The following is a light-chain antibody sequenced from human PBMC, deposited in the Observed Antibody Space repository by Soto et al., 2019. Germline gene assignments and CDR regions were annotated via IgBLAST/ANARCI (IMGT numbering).Light chain of an antibody. CDR3: SSYTSSSTPYVV. Sequence: QSALTQPASVSGSPGQSITISCTGTSSDVGGYNYVSWYQQHPGKAPKLMICEVSNRPSGVSNRFSGSKSGNTASLTISGCQAEDEADYYCSSYTSSSTPYVVFGGGTKVTVL. CDR1: SSDVGGYNY. CDR2: EVS. V-gene: IGLV2-14*01. J-gene: IGLJ2*01.